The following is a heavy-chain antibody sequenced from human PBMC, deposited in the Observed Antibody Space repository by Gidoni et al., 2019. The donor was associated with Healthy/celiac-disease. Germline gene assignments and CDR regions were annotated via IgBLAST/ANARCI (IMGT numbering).Heavy chain of an antibody. Sequence: QVQLVQSGAEVKKPGASVKVSCKASGYTFTSYGISWVRQAPGQGLEWMGWISAYNGKTNYAQKLQGRVTMTTDTSTSTAYMELRSLRSDDTAVYYCARDLVITIFGVVKNYYYGMDVWGQGTTVTVSS. CDR1: GYTFTSYG. J-gene: IGHJ6*02. CDR3: ARDLVITIFGVVKNYYYGMDV. D-gene: IGHD3-3*01. CDR2: ISAYNGKT. V-gene: IGHV1-18*04.